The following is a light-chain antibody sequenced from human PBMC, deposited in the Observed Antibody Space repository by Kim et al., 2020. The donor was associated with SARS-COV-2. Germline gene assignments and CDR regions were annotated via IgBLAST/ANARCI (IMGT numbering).Light chain of an antibody. CDR2: EVS. CDR1: SSDVGGYNY. CDR3: SSYAGSNNLV. V-gene: IGLV2-8*01. Sequence: GPSVTISCTGTSSDVGGYNYVSWYQQHPGKPPKLMIYEVSKRPSGVPDRFSGSKSGNTASLTVSGLQAEDEADYYCSSYAGSNNLVFGGGTQLTVL. J-gene: IGLJ3*02.